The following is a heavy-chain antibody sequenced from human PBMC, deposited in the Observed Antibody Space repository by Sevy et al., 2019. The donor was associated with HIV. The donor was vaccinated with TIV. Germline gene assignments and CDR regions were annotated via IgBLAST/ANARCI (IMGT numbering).Heavy chain of an antibody. J-gene: IGHJ6*02. V-gene: IGHV4-59*01. D-gene: IGHD6-6*01. Sequence: SETLSLTCTVSGGSISSYYWSWIRQPPGKGLEWIGYIYYSGSTNYNPSLKSRVTISVDTSKNQFSLKLSSVTAADTAVYYCARVWYSSSSGVWGFYYYYGMDVWGQGTTVTVSS. CDR1: GGSISSYY. CDR3: ARVWYSSSSGVWGFYYYYGMDV. CDR2: IYYSGST.